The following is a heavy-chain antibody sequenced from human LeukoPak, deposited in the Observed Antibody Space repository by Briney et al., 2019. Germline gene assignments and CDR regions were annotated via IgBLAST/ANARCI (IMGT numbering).Heavy chain of an antibody. V-gene: IGHV1-2*02. CDR1: GYTFTDYY. J-gene: IGHJ4*02. CDR3: ARDYPHYYDSSGYYPGYFDY. Sequence: ASVKVSCKASGYTFTDYYIHWVRQAPGQGLEWMGWISPNSGGTNFAQKFQGRVTMTRDTSISTAYMELSRLRSDDTAIYYCARDYPHYYDSSGYYPGYFDYWGQGTLVTVSS. CDR2: ISPNSGGT. D-gene: IGHD3-22*01.